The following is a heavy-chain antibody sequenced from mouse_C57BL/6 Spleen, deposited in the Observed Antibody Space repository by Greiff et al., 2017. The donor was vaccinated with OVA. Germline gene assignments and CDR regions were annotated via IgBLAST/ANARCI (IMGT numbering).Heavy chain of an antibody. CDR1: GFNIKDDY. D-gene: IGHD4-1*01. CDR3: TTGTWFAY. CDR2: IDPENGDT. Sequence: VQLKESGAELVRPGASVKLSCTASGFNIKDDYMHWVKQRPEQGLEWIGWIDPENGDTEYASKFQGKATITAYTSSNTAYLQLSSLTSEDTAVYYCTTGTWFAYWGQGTLVTVSA. V-gene: IGHV14-4*01. J-gene: IGHJ3*01.